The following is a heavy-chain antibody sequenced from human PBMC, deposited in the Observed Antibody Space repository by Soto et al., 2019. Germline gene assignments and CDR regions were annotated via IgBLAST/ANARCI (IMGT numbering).Heavy chain of an antibody. CDR3: ASAWFGERVDAFDI. Sequence: EVQLVESGGGLVQPGGSLRLSCAASGFTVSSNYMSWVRQAPGKGLEWVSVIYSGGSTYYADSVKGRFTISRHNSKNTLYLQMYSLRAEDTAVYYCASAWFGERVDAFDIWGQGTMVTVSS. V-gene: IGHV3-53*04. D-gene: IGHD3-10*01. J-gene: IGHJ3*02. CDR1: GFTVSSNY. CDR2: IYSGGST.